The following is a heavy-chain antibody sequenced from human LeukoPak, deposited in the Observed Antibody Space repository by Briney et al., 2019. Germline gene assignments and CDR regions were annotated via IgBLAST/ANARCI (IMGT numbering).Heavy chain of an antibody. J-gene: IGHJ3*02. CDR3: ARGLNNRKSGRRFDVFEI. CDR2: VYYSGST. CDR1: GGSISSYY. Sequence: SETLSLTCTVSGGSISSYYWSWIRQPPGKGLEWIGYVYYSGSTNYNPSLKSRVTISADTSKNQFSLRLSSVTAADTAVYYCARGLNNRKSGRRFDVFEIWGQGTMVTVSS. V-gene: IGHV4-59*01. D-gene: IGHD2/OR15-2a*01.